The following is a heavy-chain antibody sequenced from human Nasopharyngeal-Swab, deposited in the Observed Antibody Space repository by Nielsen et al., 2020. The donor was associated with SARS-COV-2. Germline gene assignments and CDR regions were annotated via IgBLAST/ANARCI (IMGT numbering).Heavy chain of an antibody. D-gene: IGHD3-22*01. J-gene: IGHJ4*02. CDR2: ISYDGSNK. CDR3: ARIKYYYDSSGVFDY. V-gene: IGHV3-30-3*01. Sequence: VRQAAGKGLGWVAVISYDGSNKYYADSVKGRFTISRDNSKNTLYLQMNSLRAEDTAVYYCARIKYYYDSSGVFDYWGQGTLVTVSS.